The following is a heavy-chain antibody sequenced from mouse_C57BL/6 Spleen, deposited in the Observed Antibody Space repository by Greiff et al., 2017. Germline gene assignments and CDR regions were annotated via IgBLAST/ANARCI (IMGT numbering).Heavy chain of an antibody. CDR2: IYPSDSET. V-gene: IGHV1-61*01. D-gene: IGHD3-2*02. J-gene: IGHJ3*01. Sequence: QVQLQQPGAELVRPGSSVKLSCKASGYTFTSYWMDWVKQRPGQGLEWIGNIYPSDSETHYNQKFKDKATLTVDKSSSTAYMQLSSLTSEDSAVXYCAQTAQAVFAYWGQGTLVTGSA. CDR1: GYTFTSYW. CDR3: AQTAQAVFAY.